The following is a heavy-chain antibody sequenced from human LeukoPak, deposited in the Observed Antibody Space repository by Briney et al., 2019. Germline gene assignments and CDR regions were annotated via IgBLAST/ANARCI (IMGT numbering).Heavy chain of an antibody. CDR3: TKDQSYEGRYWVGAFDI. CDR2: ISNSGTYI. V-gene: IGHV3-21*01. J-gene: IGHJ3*02. D-gene: IGHD3-16*01. CDR1: GLNFNDLSDYS. Sequence: PGGSLRLSCVASGLNFNDLSDYSMSWVRQAPGKALEWVSFISNSGTYISYSNSVKGRFTISRDNAKKSVYLEMNSLTAEDTAIYYCTKDQSYEGRYWVGAFDIWGQGTMVSVSS.